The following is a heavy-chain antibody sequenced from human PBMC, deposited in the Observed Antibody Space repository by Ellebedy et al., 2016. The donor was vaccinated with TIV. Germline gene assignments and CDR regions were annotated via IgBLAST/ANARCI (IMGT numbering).Heavy chain of an antibody. V-gene: IGHV3-30*18. CDR1: GFTFSSYG. J-gene: IGHJ4*02. Sequence: GGSLRLXCAASGFTFSSYGMHWVRQAPGKGLEWVAVISYDGSNKYYADSVKGRFTISRDNSKNSLYLQMNSLRAEDTAVYYCAKEEGRTAMDYFDYWGQGTLVTVSS. CDR2: ISYDGSNK. D-gene: IGHD5-18*01. CDR3: AKEEGRTAMDYFDY.